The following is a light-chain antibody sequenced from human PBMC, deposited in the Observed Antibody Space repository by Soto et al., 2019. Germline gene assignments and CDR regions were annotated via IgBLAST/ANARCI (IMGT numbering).Light chain of an antibody. Sequence: EIVLGQRPDTKKLSPGGRATLSCSASQSVSSSYLAWCQQKPGQAPRLLIYGASSRATGIPDRFSGSGSGTDFTLTISRLEPEDFAVYYCQQYGSSLITFGQGTRLE. J-gene: IGKJ5*01. CDR1: QSVSSSY. CDR2: GAS. CDR3: QQYGSSLIT. V-gene: IGKV3-20*01.